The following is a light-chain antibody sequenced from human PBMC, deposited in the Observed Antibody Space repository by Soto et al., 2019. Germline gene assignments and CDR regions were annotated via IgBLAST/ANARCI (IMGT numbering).Light chain of an antibody. J-gene: IGKJ3*01. CDR3: QQYGSSPRFT. CDR2: GAS. CDR1: QSVSSSY. V-gene: IGKV3-20*01. Sequence: EIVLTQSPGTLSLSPGERATLSCRASQSVSSSYLAWYQQKPGQAPRHLIYGASSRATGIPDRFSGSGSGTDFALTLSRLEPEDFAVYYCQQYGSSPRFTFGPGNKVDIK.